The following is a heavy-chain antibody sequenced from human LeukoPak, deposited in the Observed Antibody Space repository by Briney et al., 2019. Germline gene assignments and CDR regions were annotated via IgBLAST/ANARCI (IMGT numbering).Heavy chain of an antibody. CDR1: RGTFSSYT. CDR2: IIPILGIA. V-gene: IGHV1-69*04. D-gene: IGHD2-15*01. J-gene: IGHJ3*02. CDR3: ARDVGWDAFDI. Sequence: ASLKVSCKDSRGTFSSYTISWVRQAPGQGLEWMGRIIPILGIANYAQKFQGRVTITADKSTSTAYMELSSLRSEDTAVYYCARDVGWDAFDIWGQGTMVTVSS.